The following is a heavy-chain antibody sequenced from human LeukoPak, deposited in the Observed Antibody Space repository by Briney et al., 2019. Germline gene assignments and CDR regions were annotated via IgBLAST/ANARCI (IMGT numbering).Heavy chain of an antibody. J-gene: IGHJ4*02. V-gene: IGHV3-30*02. CDR1: GFTFSSYG. CDR3: AKEDQVKIVGAGPDGN. CDR2: IWYDGSNK. D-gene: IGHD3-22*01. Sequence: GGSLRLSCAASGFTFSSYGMHWVRQAPGKGLEWVAVIWYDGSNKYYADSVKGRFTISRDNSKNTLYLQMNSLRAEDTAVYYCAKEDQVKIVGAGPDGNWGQGTLVTVSS.